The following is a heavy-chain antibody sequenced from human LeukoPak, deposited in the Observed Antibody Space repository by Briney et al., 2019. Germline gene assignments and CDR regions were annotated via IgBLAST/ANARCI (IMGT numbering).Heavy chain of an antibody. CDR1: GFTFSSDA. CDR2: ISGSGGST. CDR3: ARSERSSWFYFDY. J-gene: IGHJ4*02. Sequence: TGGSLRLSCAASGFTFSSDAMSWVRQAPGKGLEWVSAISGSGGSTYYADSVKGRFTISRDNAKNSLYLQMNSLRAEDTAVYYCARSERSSWFYFDYWGQGTLVTVSS. D-gene: IGHD6-19*01. V-gene: IGHV3-23*01.